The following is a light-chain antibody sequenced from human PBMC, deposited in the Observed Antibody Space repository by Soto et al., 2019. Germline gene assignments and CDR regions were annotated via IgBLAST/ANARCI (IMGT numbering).Light chain of an antibody. CDR1: SRDIGTYNY. CDR3: SSYTSGTTLVV. CDR2: KVI. V-gene: IGLV2-14*01. J-gene: IGLJ1*01. Sequence: QSALTLPASVSGSPGQSITISCTGTSRDIGTYNYVSWYQQQPGRAPKLIIYKVINRPSGVSDRFSGSKSGNTASLTISGLQAEDEADYYCSSYTSGTTLVVFGTGTKVTAL.